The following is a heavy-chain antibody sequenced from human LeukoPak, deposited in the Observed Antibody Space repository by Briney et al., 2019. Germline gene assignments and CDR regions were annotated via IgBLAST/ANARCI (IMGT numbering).Heavy chain of an antibody. Sequence: GGSLRLSCAASGSRLSSYAMSWVRQAPGKGLEWVSATSGGGGSTYYADSVKGRFTISRDNSKNTLYLQMNSLRVEDTAVYYCAKEAYCGGDCYFDYWGQGTLVTVSS. CDR1: GSRLSSYA. V-gene: IGHV3-23*01. D-gene: IGHD2-21*02. CDR3: AKEAYCGGDCYFDY. J-gene: IGHJ4*02. CDR2: TSGGGGST.